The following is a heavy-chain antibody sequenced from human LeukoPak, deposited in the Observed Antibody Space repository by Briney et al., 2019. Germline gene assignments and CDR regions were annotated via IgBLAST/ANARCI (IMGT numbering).Heavy chain of an antibody. V-gene: IGHV1-2*02. CDR3: ARAKYDFWSGYYSYYYYYMDV. J-gene: IGHJ6*03. CDR2: INPNSGGT. Sequence: ASVEVSCKASGYTFTGYYMHWVRQAPGQGLEWMGWINPNSGGTNYAQKFQGRVTMTRDTSISTAYMELSRLRSDDTAVYYCARAKYDFWSGYYSYYYYYMDVWGKGTTVTVSS. CDR1: GYTFTGYY. D-gene: IGHD3-3*01.